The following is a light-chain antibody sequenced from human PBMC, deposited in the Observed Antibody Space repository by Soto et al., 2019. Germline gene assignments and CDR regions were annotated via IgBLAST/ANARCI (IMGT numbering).Light chain of an antibody. CDR2: GAS. CDR3: QQTYTTPEIT. V-gene: IGKV3-20*01. Sequence: EIALTKSPGTLSLSPGERAALSCIAIQSVSSSYLARYQQKPGQAPRLLIYGASSRPTGIPDRFSGSGSGTDFTLTISSLQPEDFAIYYCQQTYTTPEITFGQGTRLEIK. J-gene: IGKJ5*01. CDR1: QSVSSSY.